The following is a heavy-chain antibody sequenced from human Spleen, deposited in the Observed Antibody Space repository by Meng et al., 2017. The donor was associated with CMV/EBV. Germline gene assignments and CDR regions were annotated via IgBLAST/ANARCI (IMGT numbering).Heavy chain of an antibody. J-gene: IGHJ6*02. Sequence: GESLKIPCAASGFTLSLYWMHWVRQVPGKGLVWVSRINSDGSMTDYADAVKGRFTISRDNAKDTLFLQMNSLRVEDTAVYYCTGPGVWYYGMDVWGQGTTVTVSS. V-gene: IGHV3-74*01. CDR1: GFTLSLYW. CDR2: INSDGSMT. CDR3: TGPGVWYYGMDV. D-gene: IGHD7-27*01.